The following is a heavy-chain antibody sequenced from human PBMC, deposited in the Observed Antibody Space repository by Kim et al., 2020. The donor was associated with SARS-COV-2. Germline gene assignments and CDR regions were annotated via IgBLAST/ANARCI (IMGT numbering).Heavy chain of an antibody. CDR3: ARCRVEGAPDAFDI. J-gene: IGHJ3*02. CDR2: IYPDDSDT. CDR1: GYSFNNYW. Sequence: GESLKISCKGSGYSFNNYWIGWVRQMPGKGLEWMGIIYPDDSDTRYSLSLEGQVTMSADTSISTAYLQWTSLKASDTAMYYCARCRVEGAPDAFDIWGQGTMVTVSS. D-gene: IGHD1-26*01. V-gene: IGHV5-51*01.